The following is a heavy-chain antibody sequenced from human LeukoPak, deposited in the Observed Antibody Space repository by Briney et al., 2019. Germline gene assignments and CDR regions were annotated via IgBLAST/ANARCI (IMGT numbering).Heavy chain of an antibody. CDR3: AKRNYGDVDY. CDR2: IHFSAGT. V-gene: IGHV4-31*03. J-gene: IGHJ4*02. D-gene: IGHD4-17*01. Sequence: SETLSLTCTVSSDSMTSGSYYWGWIRQHPGKGLEWIGYIHFSAGTYYTPSLKSRVTISVETSKNQFSLKLSSVTAADTAVYYCAKRNYGDVDYWGQGTLVTVSS. CDR1: SDSMTSGSYY.